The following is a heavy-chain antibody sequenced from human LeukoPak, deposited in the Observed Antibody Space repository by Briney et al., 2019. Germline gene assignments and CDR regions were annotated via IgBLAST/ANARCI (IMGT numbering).Heavy chain of an antibody. CDR2: MNPNSGNT. D-gene: IGHD3-10*01. CDR3: ARARSGSGSYREWFDP. CDR1: GYTFTGYY. J-gene: IGHJ5*02. V-gene: IGHV1-8*02. Sequence: GASVKVSCKASGYTFTGYYMRWVRQAPGQGLEWMGWMNPNSGNTGYAQKFQGRVTMTRNTSISTAYMELSSLRSEDTAVYYCARARSGSGSYREWFDPWGQGTLVTVSS.